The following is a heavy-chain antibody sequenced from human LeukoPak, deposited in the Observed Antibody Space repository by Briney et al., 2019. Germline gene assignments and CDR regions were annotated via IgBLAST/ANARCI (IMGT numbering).Heavy chain of an antibody. V-gene: IGHV4-39*01. CDR1: GGSISNSANH. Sequence: SETLSLTCTVSGGSISNSANHWGWIRQPPGKGLEWIGSIHYSGRTYYNLSLKSRVTISVGTSKNQFSLNLRSVTAADTALYYCTRLWSTDCNGGSCPHQPNYWGQGTLVTVSS. D-gene: IGHD2-15*01. J-gene: IGHJ4*02. CDR2: IHYSGRT. CDR3: TRLWSTDCNGGSCPHQPNY.